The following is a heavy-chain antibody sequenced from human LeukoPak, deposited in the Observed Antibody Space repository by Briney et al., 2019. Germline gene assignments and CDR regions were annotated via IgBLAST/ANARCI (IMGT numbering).Heavy chain of an antibody. CDR3: AHLIGAVAGHYHYYGMDV. Sequence: GASVKVSCKASGYTFTGYYMHWVRQAPGQGLEWMGWINPNSGGTNYAQKFQGRVTMTRDTSISTAYMELSRLRSDDTAVYYCAHLIGAVAGHYHYYGMDVWGQGTTVTVSS. CDR2: INPNSGGT. V-gene: IGHV1-2*02. J-gene: IGHJ6*02. CDR1: GYTFTGYY. D-gene: IGHD6-19*01.